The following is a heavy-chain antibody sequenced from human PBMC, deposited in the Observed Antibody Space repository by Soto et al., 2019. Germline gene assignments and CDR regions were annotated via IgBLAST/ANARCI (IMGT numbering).Heavy chain of an antibody. CDR3: TRRVPTVTTTRSHYYYYMDV. D-gene: IGHD4-17*01. J-gene: IGHJ6*03. V-gene: IGHV3-23*01. CDR1: GFTIRTYG. CDR2: ISGDGATT. Sequence: PGGSLRLSCEASGFTIRTYGMSWVRQAPGKGLEWVSGISGDGATTYYTDSVKGRFTISRDISKNTVYLQMNSLRTEDTAVYYCTRRVPTVTTTRSHYYYYMDVWGKGTTVTVSS.